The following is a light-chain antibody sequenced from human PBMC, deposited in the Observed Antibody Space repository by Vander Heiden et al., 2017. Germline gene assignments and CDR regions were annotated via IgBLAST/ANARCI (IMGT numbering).Light chain of an antibody. CDR2: AAT. V-gene: IGKV1-6*01. CDR3: LQDDSYPLT. J-gene: IGKJ4*01. Sequence: AIQMTQSPSSLSAPIGDTVTITCRASRDIGNDLGWYQQKPGKAPKLLIYAATTLQNGVSSRFSGSASGTDFTLTISSLQPEDFATYYCLQDDSYPLTFGGGSKVEI. CDR1: RDIGND.